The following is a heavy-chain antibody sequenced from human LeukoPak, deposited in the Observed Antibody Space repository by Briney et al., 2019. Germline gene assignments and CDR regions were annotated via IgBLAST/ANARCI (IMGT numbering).Heavy chain of an antibody. CDR3: ARRRVELDYFNS. V-gene: IGHV2-5*02. CDR2: IYWDDDE. Sequence: ESGPTLVKPTQTLTLTCTFSGFSLTTSGVGVGWIRQPPGKAPEWLALIYWDDDERYSPSPSLKNRLTITKDTSKNQVVLTMTNMDPVDTATYYCARRRVELDYFNSWGQGTLVTVSS. CDR1: GFSLTTSGVG. J-gene: IGHJ4*02. D-gene: IGHD2-8*02.